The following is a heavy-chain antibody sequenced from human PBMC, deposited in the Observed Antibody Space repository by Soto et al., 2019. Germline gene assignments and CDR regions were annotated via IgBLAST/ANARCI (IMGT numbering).Heavy chain of an antibody. D-gene: IGHD3-3*01. CDR2: IYYSGNT. CDR1: GVSITSGDYY. CDR3: ASFGVASMNWFDP. Sequence: ASETLSLTCTVSGVSITSGDYYWNWIRHPPGKGLEWIGNIYYSGNTYYNPSLKSRVTISLDTSKNQFSLKLNSVTAADTAVYYCASFGVASMNWFDPWGQGTLVTVSS. V-gene: IGHV4-30-4*01. J-gene: IGHJ5*02.